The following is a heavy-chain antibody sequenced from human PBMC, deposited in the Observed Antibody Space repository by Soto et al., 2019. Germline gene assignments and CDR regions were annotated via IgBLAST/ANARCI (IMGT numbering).Heavy chain of an antibody. CDR1: GGTFSSYA. CDR2: IIPIFGTA. V-gene: IGHV1-69*13. D-gene: IGHD6-19*01. CDR3: ASSRERYSSGWYRSSPSYYYYGMDV. J-gene: IGHJ6*02. Sequence: SVKVSCKASGGTFSSYAISWVRQAPGQGLEWMGGIIPIFGTANYAQKFQGRVTITADESTSTAYMELSSLRSEDTAVYYCASSRERYSSGWYRSSPSYYYYGMDVWGQGTTVTVSS.